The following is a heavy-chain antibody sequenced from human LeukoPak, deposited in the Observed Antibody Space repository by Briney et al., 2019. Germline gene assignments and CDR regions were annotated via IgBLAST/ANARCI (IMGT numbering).Heavy chain of an antibody. V-gene: IGHV3-64D*09. Sequence: GGSLRLSCAASGFTVSRHYMTWVRQAPGKGLEYVSAISSNGVATYYADSVKGRFTISRDNSKNTLSLQMSSLRAEDTAVYYCVKELSVGVLPSGEGFDIWGPGTMVTVSS. CDR1: GFTVSRHY. D-gene: IGHD2-8*01. J-gene: IGHJ3*02. CDR2: ISSNGVAT. CDR3: VKELSVGVLPSGEGFDI.